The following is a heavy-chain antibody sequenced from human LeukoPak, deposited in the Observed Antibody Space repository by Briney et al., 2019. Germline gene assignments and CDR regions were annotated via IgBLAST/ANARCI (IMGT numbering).Heavy chain of an antibody. CDR3: ARDRPPYGDYHLFDY. Sequence: GGSLRLSCAASGFTFSSYAMHWVRQAPGKGLEWVAVISYDGSNKYYADSVKGRFTISRDNAKNSLYLQMDSLRAEDTAVYYCARDRPPYGDYHLFDYWGQGTLVTVSS. D-gene: IGHD4-17*01. CDR1: GFTFSSYA. V-gene: IGHV3-30*04. J-gene: IGHJ4*02. CDR2: ISYDGSNK.